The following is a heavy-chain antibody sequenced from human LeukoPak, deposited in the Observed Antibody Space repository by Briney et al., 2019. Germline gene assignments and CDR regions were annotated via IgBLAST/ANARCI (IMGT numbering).Heavy chain of an antibody. CDR3: ARDYRARLDY. J-gene: IGHJ4*02. CDR1: EFTFGNFW. V-gene: IGHV3-7*01. CDR2: IKEDGSDK. Sequence: PGGSLRLSCAASEFTFGNFWMTWVRQAPGKGLEWVANIKEDGSDKYYVDPVKGRFTISRDNARTSLYLQMNSLRAEDTAVYYCARDYRARLDYWGQGTLVTVSS.